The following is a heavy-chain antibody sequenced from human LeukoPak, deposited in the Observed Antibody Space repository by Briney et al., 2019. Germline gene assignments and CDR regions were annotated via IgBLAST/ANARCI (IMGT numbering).Heavy chain of an antibody. D-gene: IGHD3-9*01. J-gene: IGHJ4*02. CDR3: ARAPYDILTGYSGYFDY. CDR1: GFTFSHYN. Sequence: GGSLRLSCAASGFTFSHYNMNWIRQAPGKGLEWVSYITGSSTTIYYADSVKGRFTISRDNGENSLFLQMNSLRAEDTAVYYCARAPYDILTGYSGYFDYWGQGTLVTVSS. V-gene: IGHV3-48*04. CDR2: ITGSSTTI.